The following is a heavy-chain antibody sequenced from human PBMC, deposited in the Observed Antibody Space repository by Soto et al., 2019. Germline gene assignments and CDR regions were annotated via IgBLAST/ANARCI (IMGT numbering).Heavy chain of an antibody. CDR1: GFTVSSNY. CDR3: AKDHSYYGSGSYYHIDDAFDI. V-gene: IGHV3-23*01. D-gene: IGHD3-10*01. CDR2: ISGSGGST. J-gene: IGHJ3*02. Sequence: SGGSLRLSCAASGFTVSSNYMSWVRQAPGKGLEWVSAISGSGGSTYYADSVKGRFTISRDNSKNTLYLQMNSLRAEDTAVYYCAKDHSYYGSGSYYHIDDAFDIWGQGTMVTVSS.